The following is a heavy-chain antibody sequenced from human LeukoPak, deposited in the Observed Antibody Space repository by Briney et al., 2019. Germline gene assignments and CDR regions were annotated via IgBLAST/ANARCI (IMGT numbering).Heavy chain of an antibody. CDR1: GVTFSSYW. Sequence: GGSLRLSCAASGVTFSSYWMHWGRQARGKGGVGISRINYDATTTTYADSVKGRFTISRDNAKNTLYLQMNSLRAEDTAAFYCGRGRPRGYSGYVIDYWGQGTPITVPS. CDR2: INYDATTT. J-gene: IGHJ4*02. V-gene: IGHV3-74*03. D-gene: IGHD5-12*01. CDR3: GRGRPRGYSGYVIDY.